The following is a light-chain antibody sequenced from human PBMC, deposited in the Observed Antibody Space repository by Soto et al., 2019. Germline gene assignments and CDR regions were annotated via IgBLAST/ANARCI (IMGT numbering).Light chain of an antibody. CDR2: GAS. Sequence: IQMTQSPSSLSASVGDRVTITCRASQGISNELGWYQQRPGKAPKVLIYGASNLQSGVPSRFGGSASGTDFTLTISSLQPEDFATYYCLQDYTYPWTFGQGTKVAIK. V-gene: IGKV1-6*01. J-gene: IGKJ1*01. CDR1: QGISNE. CDR3: LQDYTYPWT.